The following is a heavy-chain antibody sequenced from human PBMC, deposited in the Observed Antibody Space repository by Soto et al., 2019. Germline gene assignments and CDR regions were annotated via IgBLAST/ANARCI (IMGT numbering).Heavy chain of an antibody. J-gene: IGHJ4*02. D-gene: IGHD6-13*01. V-gene: IGHV1-69*13. CDR3: ARISIPGIAAAGNDY. CDR2: IIPIFGTA. CDR1: GGTFSSYA. Sequence: ASVKVSCKASGGTFSSYAISWVRQAPGQGLEWMGGIIPIFGTANYAQKFQGRVTITADESTSTAYMELSSLRSEDTAVYYCARISIPGIAAAGNDYWGQGTLVTVSS.